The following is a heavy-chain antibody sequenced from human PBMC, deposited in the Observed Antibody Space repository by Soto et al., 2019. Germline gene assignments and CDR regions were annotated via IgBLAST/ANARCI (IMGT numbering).Heavy chain of an antibody. D-gene: IGHD3-16*02. CDR3: AKDRGIIVKAGDAFDV. V-gene: IGHV3-23*01. Sequence: EVQLMESGGGLVQPGGSLRLSCAGSGFTLSMSAVSWVRQAPGKGLEWVSYISDSGDRTYYADSVKGRFTISRDRYKNTVSLQMNTLRAEDTALYYCAKDRGIIVKAGDAFDVWGQGTMVTVSS. CDR1: GFTLSMSA. J-gene: IGHJ3*01. CDR2: ISDSGDRT.